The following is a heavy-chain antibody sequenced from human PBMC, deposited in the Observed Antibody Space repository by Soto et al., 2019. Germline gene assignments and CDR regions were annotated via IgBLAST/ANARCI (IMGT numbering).Heavy chain of an antibody. D-gene: IGHD3-22*01. V-gene: IGHV2-5*02. CDR1: GFSLRTSGVS. J-gene: IGHJ3*02. Sequence: QITLKESGPTLVKPTQSLTLTCTFSGFSLRTSGVSVGWIRQPPVKAQEWLALIYWDDDKRYSPSLKSRLTITQDTSNKQVFLTMTNMDTVDTATYYWAHRRGYYDGSGYKVDAFDIWGQGTMVTVSS. CDR3: AHRRGYYDGSGYKVDAFDI. CDR2: IYWDDDK.